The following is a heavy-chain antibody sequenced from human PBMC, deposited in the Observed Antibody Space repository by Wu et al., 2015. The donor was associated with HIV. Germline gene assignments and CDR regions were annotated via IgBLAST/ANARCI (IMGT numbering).Heavy chain of an antibody. D-gene: IGHD3-22*01. V-gene: IGHV1-46*01. CDR1: GYTFTTYY. CDR3: ARALGRDSSGWLNDY. CDR2: INPSGGST. Sequence: QVQLVQSGAEVKRPGASVKVSCKASGYTFTTYYVHWVRQAPGQGLEWMGIINPSGGSTSYAQKFQGRVTMTRDTSTSTVYTELSSLRSEDTAVYYCARALGRDSSGWLNDYWGQGTLVTVSS. J-gene: IGHJ4*02.